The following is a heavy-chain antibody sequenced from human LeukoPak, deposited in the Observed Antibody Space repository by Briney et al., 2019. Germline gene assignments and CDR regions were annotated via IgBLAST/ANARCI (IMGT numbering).Heavy chain of an antibody. Sequence: PGGSLRLSCAASGFTFSSYGMHWVRQAPGKGLEWVAFIRYDGNNKYYADFVKGRFTISRDNSKNTLYLQMNSLRAEDTAVYYCARDRPDSSSWYSRSAFDIWGQGTMVTVSS. CDR1: GFTFSSYG. CDR2: IRYDGNNK. D-gene: IGHD6-13*01. CDR3: ARDRPDSSSWYSRSAFDI. J-gene: IGHJ3*02. V-gene: IGHV3-30*02.